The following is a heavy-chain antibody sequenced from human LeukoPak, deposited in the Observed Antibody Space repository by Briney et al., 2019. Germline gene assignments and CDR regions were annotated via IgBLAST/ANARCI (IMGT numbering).Heavy chain of an antibody. D-gene: IGHD3-10*01. Sequence: QSGGSLRLSCTASGFTFSSYAMSWVRQAPGKGLEWVSAISGSGGSTYYADSVKGRFTTSRDNSKNTLYLQMNSLRAEDTAVYYCAKDTYYYGSGSYQPIVYYFDFWGQGTLVTVSS. CDR2: ISGSGGST. CDR1: GFTFSSYA. J-gene: IGHJ4*02. CDR3: AKDTYYYGSGSYQPIVYYFDF. V-gene: IGHV3-23*01.